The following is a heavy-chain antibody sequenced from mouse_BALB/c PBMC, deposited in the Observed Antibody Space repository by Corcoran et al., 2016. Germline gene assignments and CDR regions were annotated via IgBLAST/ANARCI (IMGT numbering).Heavy chain of an antibody. CDR1: GYTFSSYW. V-gene: IGHV1-9*01. CDR3: AKNYGGSYDWYFYV. CDR2: SLPGSGST. Sequence: QVQLQQSGAELMKPGASVKISCKATGYTFSSYWKEWVKQRPGHGIEWIRESLPGSGSTNYNEKFKGKATFTADTSSNTAYTQLSSLTSEDSSVYYCAKNYGGSYDWYFYVWGTGTTVTVSS. D-gene: IGHD1-1*01. J-gene: IGHJ1*03.